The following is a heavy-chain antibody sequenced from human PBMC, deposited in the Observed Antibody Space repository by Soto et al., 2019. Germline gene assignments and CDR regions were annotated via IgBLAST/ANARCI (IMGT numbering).Heavy chain of an antibody. CDR2: IDSSGSII. CDR3: ARDLGYYASSRYFDY. Sequence: QVQLVESGGGLVKPGGSLRLSCAASGFTFSDYYMSWIRRAPGKGLEWVSFIDSSGSIIYYADSVKGRFTISRDNAKNSLYLQMNSLRAEDTAVYYCARDLGYYASSRYFDYWGQGTLVTVSS. J-gene: IGHJ4*02. CDR1: GFTFSDYY. D-gene: IGHD3-22*01. V-gene: IGHV3-11*01.